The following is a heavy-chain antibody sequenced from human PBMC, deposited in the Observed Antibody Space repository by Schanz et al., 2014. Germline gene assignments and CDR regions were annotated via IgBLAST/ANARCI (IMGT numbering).Heavy chain of an antibody. V-gene: IGHV3-66*01. CDR3: VRDTDYHFDY. Sequence: EVQLVESGGGLVQPGGSLRLSCAASGFTVSNNYMSWVRQAPGKGLECVSIIYSDGSTYYVDSVKGRFIISRDNSKNTVYLQMNSLRAEDTAVYYCVRDTDYHFDYWGQGTLVTVSS. D-gene: IGHD4-17*01. CDR2: IYSDGST. CDR1: GFTVSNNY. J-gene: IGHJ4*02.